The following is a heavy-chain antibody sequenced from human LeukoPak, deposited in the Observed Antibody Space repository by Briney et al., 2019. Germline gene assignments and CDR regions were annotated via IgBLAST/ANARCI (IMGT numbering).Heavy chain of an antibody. CDR2: ISGSGGST. CDR1: GFTFSSYA. J-gene: IGHJ4*02. V-gene: IGHV3-23*01. CDR3: AKAYFEGKWELLRPVTIPGYSDY. Sequence: GGSLRLSCSASGFTFSSYAMRWVRQAPGKGLEWVSAISGSGGSTYYADSVKGRFTISRDNSKNTLYLQMNSLRAEDTAVYYCAKAYFEGKWELLRPVTIPGYSDYWGQGTLVTVSS. D-gene: IGHD1-26*01.